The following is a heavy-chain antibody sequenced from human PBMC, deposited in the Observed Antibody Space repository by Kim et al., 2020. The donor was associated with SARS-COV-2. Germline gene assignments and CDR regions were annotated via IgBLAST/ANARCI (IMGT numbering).Heavy chain of an antibody. D-gene: IGHD3-9*01. CDR1: GGSISDHY. V-gene: IGHV4-59*11. J-gene: IGHJ5*02. CDR3: VTGVGWLPDH. CDR2: LYYSGST. Sequence: SETLSLTCSASGGSISDHYWNWVRQPPGRGLEWIGYLYYSGSTKYNPSLKGRVTISADTSKNQFSLKLNSVTAADTAIYYCVTGVGWLPDHWGQGTLDTV.